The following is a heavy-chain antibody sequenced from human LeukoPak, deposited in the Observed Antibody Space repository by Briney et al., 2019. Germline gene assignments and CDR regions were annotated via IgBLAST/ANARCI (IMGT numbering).Heavy chain of an antibody. J-gene: IGHJ5*02. Sequence: SETLSLTCTVSGGSISSSSYYWGWIRQPPGKGLEWIGSIYYSGSTYYNPSLKSRVTISVDTSKNQFSLKLSSVTAADTAVYYCARKIPAARTRFDPWGQGTLVTVSS. D-gene: IGHD2-2*01. CDR1: GGSISSSSYY. CDR2: IYYSGST. CDR3: ARKIPAARTRFDP. V-gene: IGHV4-39*07.